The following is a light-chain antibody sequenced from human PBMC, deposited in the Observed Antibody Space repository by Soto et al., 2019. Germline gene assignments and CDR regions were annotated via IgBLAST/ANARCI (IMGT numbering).Light chain of an antibody. J-gene: IGLJ3*02. Sequence: QSALTQPASASGSPGQSITISCTGTSSDVGGFDYVSWYQQHPGKAPKLMIYEVSNRPSGVSNRFSGSKSGNTASLTISGLQAEDEADYYCSSYTSSRTGVFGGGTKVTVL. V-gene: IGLV2-14*01. CDR1: SSDVGGFDY. CDR3: SSYTSSRTGV. CDR2: EVS.